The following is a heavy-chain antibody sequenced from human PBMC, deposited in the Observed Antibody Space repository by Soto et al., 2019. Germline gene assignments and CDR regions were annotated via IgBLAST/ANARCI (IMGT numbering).Heavy chain of an antibody. CDR3: ATISSGPVDY. D-gene: IGHD6-19*01. Sequence: ASVKVSCKASGYTFTSYYMHWVRQAPGQGLEWMGIINPSGGSTSYAQKFQGRVTTTRDTSTSTVYMELSSLRSEDTAVYYCATISSGPVDYWGQGTLVTVSS. J-gene: IGHJ4*02. V-gene: IGHV1-46*01. CDR2: INPSGGST. CDR1: GYTFTSYY.